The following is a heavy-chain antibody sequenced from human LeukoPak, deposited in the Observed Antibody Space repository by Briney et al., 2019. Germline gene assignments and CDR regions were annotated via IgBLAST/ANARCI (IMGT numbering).Heavy chain of an antibody. CDR2: ISGSGGST. J-gene: IGHJ4*02. Sequence: GGSLRLSCAASGFTFSSYAMSWVRQAPGKGLEWVSAISGSGGSTYYADSVKGRFTISRDNSKNTLYLQMTSRRAEDTAVDYCAKDTRGYSYGYEIDYWGQGTLVTVSS. CDR1: GFTFSSYA. V-gene: IGHV3-23*01. CDR3: AKDTRGYSYGYEIDY. D-gene: IGHD5-18*01.